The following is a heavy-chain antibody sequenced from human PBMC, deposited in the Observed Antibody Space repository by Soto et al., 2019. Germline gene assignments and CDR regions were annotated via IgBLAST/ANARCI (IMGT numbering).Heavy chain of an antibody. CDR1: GFTFSSYS. D-gene: IGHD3-10*01. Sequence: GGSLRLSCAASGFTFSSYSMSWVRQAPGKGLEWVSGFRSSGDDGTTYYADSVKGRFTISRDNSKNTLFLQMDNLRAEDTAIYYCAKKVNSGPGSQYFDYWGQGTLVTVSS. CDR2: FRSSGDDGTT. J-gene: IGHJ4*02. CDR3: AKKVNSGPGSQYFDY. V-gene: IGHV3-23*01.